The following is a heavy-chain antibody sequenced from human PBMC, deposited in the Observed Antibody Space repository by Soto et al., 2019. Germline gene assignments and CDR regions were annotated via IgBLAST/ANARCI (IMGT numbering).Heavy chain of an antibody. CDR3: ARDRNWVDP. Sequence: QVQLVQSGAEVKKPGASVKVSCKASGYTFTSYDISWVRQAPGQGLEWMGWMSTSNGNTNYAQKLQGRVTMTTDTSTSTANMELRRLRPDDTAVYFCARDRNWVDPWGQGTRVNVS. V-gene: IGHV1-18*01. CDR2: MSTSNGNT. J-gene: IGHJ5*02. CDR1: GYTFTSYD.